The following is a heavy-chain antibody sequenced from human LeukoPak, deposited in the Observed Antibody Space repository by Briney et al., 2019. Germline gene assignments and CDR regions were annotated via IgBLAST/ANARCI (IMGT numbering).Heavy chain of an antibody. CDR1: GFTFSSYG. CDR2: ISYDGSNK. V-gene: IGHV3-30*18. CDR3: AKAYYGSGSYFDS. D-gene: IGHD3-10*01. J-gene: IGHJ4*02. Sequence: GGSLRLTCAGSGFTFSSYGMHWVRQAPGKGLEWVAVISYDGSNKYYADSVKGRFTISRDNSKNTLYLQMNSLRAEDTAVYYCAKAYYGSGSYFDSWGQGTLVTVSS.